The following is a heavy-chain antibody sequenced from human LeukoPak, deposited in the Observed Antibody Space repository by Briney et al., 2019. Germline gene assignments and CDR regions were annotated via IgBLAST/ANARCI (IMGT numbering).Heavy chain of an antibody. Sequence: GGSLRLSCAASELTFSNYCMTWVRQGPGKGLEWVATITKDGAEKYYVDSVKGRFSISRDNAKNSLYLQMNSLRAEDTAVYYCARLLAYNSGGEAFDHWGQGTLVTVSS. CDR1: ELTFSNYC. V-gene: IGHV3-7*01. D-gene: IGHD1-20*01. CDR2: ITKDGAEK. J-gene: IGHJ4*02. CDR3: ARLLAYNSGGEAFDH.